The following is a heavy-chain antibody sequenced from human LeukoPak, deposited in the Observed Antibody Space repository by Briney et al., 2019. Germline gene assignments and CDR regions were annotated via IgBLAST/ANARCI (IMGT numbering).Heavy chain of an antibody. D-gene: IGHD3-3*01. Sequence: SETLSLTCTVSGGSISSSSYDWGWIRQPPGKGLEWIGSIFYSGSIYYNPSLKSRVTLSVDTSKNQFSLKLRSVTAADTAVYYCARSPRITIFGVASHYYMDVWGKGTTVTVSS. J-gene: IGHJ6*03. V-gene: IGHV4-39*07. CDR1: GGSISSSSYD. CDR3: ARSPRITIFGVASHYYMDV. CDR2: IFYSGSI.